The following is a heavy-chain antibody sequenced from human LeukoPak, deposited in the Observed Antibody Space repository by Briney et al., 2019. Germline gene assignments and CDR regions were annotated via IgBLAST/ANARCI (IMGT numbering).Heavy chain of an antibody. CDR2: INHSGST. Sequence: PSETLSLTCAVYDGSFSGYYWSWIRQPPGKGLEWIGEINHSGSTNHNPSLKSRVTISVDTSKNQFSLKLSSGTAADTAVYYCARYSSMTSRNRPIDPWGQETLVTVSS. J-gene: IGHJ5*02. CDR1: DGSFSGYY. V-gene: IGHV4-34*01. D-gene: IGHD2-2*01. CDR3: ARYSSMTSRNRPIDP.